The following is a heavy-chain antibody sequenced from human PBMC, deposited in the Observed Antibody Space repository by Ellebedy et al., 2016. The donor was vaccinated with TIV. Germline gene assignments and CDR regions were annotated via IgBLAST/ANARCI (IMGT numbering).Heavy chain of an antibody. D-gene: IGHD3-22*01. CDR3: ARLKEDSSGYRGNYYFYMDV. J-gene: IGHJ6*03. Sequence: GGSLRLXXTASGFTFSSYAMTWVRQAPGKELEWVSTISGGGGSTSYADSVKGRFTISRDNSKNTLYLQMNSLRAEDTAVYYCARLKEDSSGYRGNYYFYMDVWGKGTTVTVSS. CDR1: GFTFSSYA. V-gene: IGHV3-23*01. CDR2: ISGGGGST.